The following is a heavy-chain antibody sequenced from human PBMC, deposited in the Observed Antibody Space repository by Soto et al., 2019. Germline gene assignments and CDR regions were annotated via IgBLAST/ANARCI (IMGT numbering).Heavy chain of an antibody. J-gene: IGHJ4*02. CDR3: AKVGPANTFES. Sequence: GGSLRLSCAASGLIFSDHYMDWVRQAPGKGPEWIGRIRNKENGYTIEYAESVKDRFTISRDNAKNSLFLQMSSLRDEDTGVYYCAKVGPANTFESWGQGTQVTVSS. CDR1: GLIFSDHY. V-gene: IGHV3-72*01. D-gene: IGHD2-2*01. CDR2: IRNKENGYTI.